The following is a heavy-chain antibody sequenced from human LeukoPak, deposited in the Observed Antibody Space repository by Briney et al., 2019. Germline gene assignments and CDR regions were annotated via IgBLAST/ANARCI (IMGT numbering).Heavy chain of an antibody. CDR3: AREGGFYRPLDY. V-gene: IGHV4-4*02. CDR1: GGSVTSTNW. J-gene: IGHJ4*02. Sequence: SGTLSLTCGVSGGSVTSTNWWTWVRQPPGKGLEWIGEVHLDGRTNYNPSLRSRLTMSVDLSENHISLKLTSVTAADTAVYYCAREGGFYRPLDYSGQGTLVTVSS. D-gene: IGHD3-3*01. CDR2: VHLDGRT.